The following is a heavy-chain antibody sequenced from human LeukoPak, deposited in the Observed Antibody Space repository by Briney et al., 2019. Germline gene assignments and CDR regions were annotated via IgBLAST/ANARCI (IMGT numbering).Heavy chain of an antibody. CDR2: IKEDESEK. V-gene: IGHV3-7*03. Sequence: GGSLRLSCAASGFTLSSSWMSWVRQAPGKGLQWVANIKEDESEKDYVDSVKGRFTISRDNAKNSLDLQMNSLRAEDTAVYYCAAYPGAHHKTFDYWGQGTLVTVSS. CDR1: GFTLSSSW. J-gene: IGHJ4*02. CDR3: AAYPGAHHKTFDY. D-gene: IGHD7-27*01.